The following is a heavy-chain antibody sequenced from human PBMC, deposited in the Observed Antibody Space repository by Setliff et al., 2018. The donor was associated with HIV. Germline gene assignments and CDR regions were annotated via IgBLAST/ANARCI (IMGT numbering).Heavy chain of an antibody. V-gene: IGHV4-39*01. J-gene: IGHJ3*02. Sequence: SETLSLTCSVYGASISSSNSYWGWTRKPPGKRMEWLGSIYSSGSTSYNPSLSSRLTISVDTSKNQVSLRLSSVTAADTGVYYCARLSMLVGFRRAFDIWGHGTSVTVSS. CDR2: IYSSGST. D-gene: IGHD3-22*01. CDR1: GASISSSNSY. CDR3: ARLSMLVGFRRAFDI.